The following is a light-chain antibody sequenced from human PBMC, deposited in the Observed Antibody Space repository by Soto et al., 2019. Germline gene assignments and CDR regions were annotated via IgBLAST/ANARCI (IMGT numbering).Light chain of an antibody. V-gene: IGKV3-20*01. J-gene: IGKJ1*01. CDR1: QSVSNNY. Sequence: EIVLTQSPGTLCLSSGERATLSCRASQSVSNNYIAWYQKTPGPAPRLLIYGASNRATGIPDRFSSSGSGTDFTLTISRVEHEDFAVYYWQHYGSSGTFGQGTKVDIK. CDR2: GAS. CDR3: QHYGSSGT.